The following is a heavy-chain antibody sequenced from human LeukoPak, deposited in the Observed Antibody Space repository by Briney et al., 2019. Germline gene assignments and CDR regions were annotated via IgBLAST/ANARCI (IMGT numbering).Heavy chain of an antibody. Sequence: GASVKVSCKASGGTFSSYAISWVRQAPGQGLEWMGGIIPIFGTANYAQKFQGRVTITADESTSTAYMELSSLRSEDTAVYYCAGGPIAVAGPSDYWGQGTLVTVSS. CDR2: IIPIFGTA. CDR3: AGGPIAVAGPSDY. D-gene: IGHD6-19*01. CDR1: GGTFSSYA. V-gene: IGHV1-69*13. J-gene: IGHJ4*02.